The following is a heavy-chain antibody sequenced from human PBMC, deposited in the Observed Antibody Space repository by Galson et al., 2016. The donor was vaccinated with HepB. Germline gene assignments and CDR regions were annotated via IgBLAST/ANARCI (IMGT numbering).Heavy chain of an antibody. D-gene: IGHD3-16*01. Sequence: TLSLTCTVSGGSINSGDYYWSWIRQHPGKGLEWIGYIFYSGSTYYNPSLKSRITMSVDTSKSQFSLKLNSVTAADTAIYYCASRPYDSGRPFDYWGQGTLVTVSS. V-gene: IGHV4-31*03. CDR3: ASRPYDSGRPFDY. J-gene: IGHJ4*02. CDR2: IFYSGST. CDR1: GGSINSGDYY.